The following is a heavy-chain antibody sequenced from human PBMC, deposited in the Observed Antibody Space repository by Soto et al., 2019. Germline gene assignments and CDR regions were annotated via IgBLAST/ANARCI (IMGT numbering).Heavy chain of an antibody. CDR1: SGSISGYY. CDR3: ARQASYDFWDGRFYYNYYMDV. CDR2: IYSSGTT. V-gene: IGHV4-59*08. Sequence: QVQLQESGPGLVKPSETLSLSCTVSSGSISGYYWSWIRQPPGKGLEWIGSIYSSGTTYYNPSLKSRVTMSVDTPKIQFSLHLSSVTAADTAVYYCARQASYDFWDGRFYYNYYMDVWGKGTPVTVSS. D-gene: IGHD3-3*01. J-gene: IGHJ6*03.